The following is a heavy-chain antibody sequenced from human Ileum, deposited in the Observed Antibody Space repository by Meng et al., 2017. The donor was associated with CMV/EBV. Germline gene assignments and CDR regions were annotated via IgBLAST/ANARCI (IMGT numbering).Heavy chain of an antibody. Sequence: QVELQEAGPGLVKPSVTLSLTCTVSGGSMSSYYWSWIRQPAGKGLEWIGRIYTSGSSNYNSSLKSRVTMSVDTSKNQFSMKLNSVTAADTAVYYCAREGPTDWGRALDYWGQGTLVTVSS. CDR1: GGSMSSYY. CDR3: AREGPTDWGRALDY. CDR2: IYTSGSS. J-gene: IGHJ4*02. D-gene: IGHD7-27*01. V-gene: IGHV4-4*07.